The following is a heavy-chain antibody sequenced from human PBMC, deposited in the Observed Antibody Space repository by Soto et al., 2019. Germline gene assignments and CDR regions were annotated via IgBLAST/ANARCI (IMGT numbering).Heavy chain of an antibody. CDR2: ISDLGGST. Sequence: EVQLLESGGGLVQPGGSLRLSCTASGFTFSRYAMVWVRQAPGKGLEWVSTISDLGGSTYYADSMKGRFTISRDNSKNTLHLQINGLRAEDTAIYYCAKDHIAAAGYFDCWGQGTLVAVSS. CDR1: GFTFSRYA. V-gene: IGHV3-23*01. J-gene: IGHJ4*02. D-gene: IGHD6-13*01. CDR3: AKDHIAAAGYFDC.